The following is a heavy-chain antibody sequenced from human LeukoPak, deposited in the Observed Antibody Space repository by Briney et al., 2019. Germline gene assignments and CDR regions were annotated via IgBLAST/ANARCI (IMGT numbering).Heavy chain of an antibody. CDR3: TKDQSGRTSP. V-gene: IGHV3-23*01. J-gene: IGHJ5*02. D-gene: IGHD3-3*01. CDR2: ISGSGDST. Sequence: GGSLRLSCAASGFTFSAYTMSWVRQAPGKGLEWVSGISGSGDSTYYADSVKGRFTISRDNSKNTLYLQMNSLKVEDTAVYYCTKDQSGRTSPWGQGTLVTVSS. CDR1: GFTFSAYT.